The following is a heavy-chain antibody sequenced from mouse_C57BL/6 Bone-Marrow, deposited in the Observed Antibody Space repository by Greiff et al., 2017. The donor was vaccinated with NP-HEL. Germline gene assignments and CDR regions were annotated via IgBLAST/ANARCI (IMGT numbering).Heavy chain of an antibody. V-gene: IGHV5-4*01. Sequence: DVHLVESGGGLVKPGGSLKLSCAASGLTFSSYAMSWVRQTPEKRLEWVATISDGGSYTYYPDNVKGRFTIPRDKSKNNLYLQMCHVKSEDTAMYCCGACYSNYFVAYWGKGALVTVAA. J-gene: IGHJ3*01. CDR1: GLTFSSYA. CDR2: ISDGGSYT. CDR3: GACYSNYFVAY. D-gene: IGHD2-5*01.